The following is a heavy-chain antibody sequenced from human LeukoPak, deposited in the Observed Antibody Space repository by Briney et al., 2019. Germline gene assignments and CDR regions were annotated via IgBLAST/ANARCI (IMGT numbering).Heavy chain of an antibody. D-gene: IGHD4-17*01. CDR2: IYYSGST. CDR1: GGSIGSSSYY. CDR3: ARFDLTTVTYWYFDL. V-gene: IGHV4-39*01. Sequence: SETLSLTCTVSGGSIGSSSYYWGWIRQPPGKGLEWIGSIYYSGSTYYNPSLKSRVTISVDTSKNQFSLKLSSVTAADTAVYYCARFDLTTVTYWYFDLWGRGTLVTVSS. J-gene: IGHJ2*01.